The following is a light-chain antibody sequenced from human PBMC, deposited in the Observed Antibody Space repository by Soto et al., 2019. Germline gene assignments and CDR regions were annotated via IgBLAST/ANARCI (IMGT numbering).Light chain of an antibody. J-gene: IGLJ1*01. V-gene: IGLV2-14*03. CDR1: SSDVGGYNF. CDR3: CSYTSSSTRV. CDR2: DVN. Sequence: QSALTQPASVSGSPGQSITIFCTGTSSDVGGYNFVSWYQQHPGKVPKLMIFDVNRRPSGVSDRFSGSKSGNTASLTISGLQAEDEGDYYCCSYTSSSTRVFGTGTKLTVL.